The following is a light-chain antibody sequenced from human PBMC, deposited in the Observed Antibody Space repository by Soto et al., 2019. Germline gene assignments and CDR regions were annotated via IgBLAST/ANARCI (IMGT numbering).Light chain of an antibody. J-gene: IGKJ1*01. CDR2: GAS. CDR1: QSVSSSY. Sequence: DIVMTQSPATLSVSPGERATLSRRASQSVSSSYLAWYQQKPGQAPRLLIYGASSRATGITDRFSGSGSGTDFTLTISRLEPEDFAVYYCQQYGSSTGTVGQGTKVEIK. V-gene: IGKV3-20*01. CDR3: QQYGSSTGT.